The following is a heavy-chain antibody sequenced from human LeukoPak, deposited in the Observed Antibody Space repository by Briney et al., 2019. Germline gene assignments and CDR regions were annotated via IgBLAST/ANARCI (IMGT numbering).Heavy chain of an antibody. J-gene: IGHJ4*02. V-gene: IGHV3-15*01. CDR3: TTVGGYDYFDY. Sequence: PGGSLRLSCAASGFTFSNARMNWVRQAPGKGLEWVGRIKSKTDDGTTHYIAPVKGRFTISRDDSKNTLYLQMNSLKTEDTAMYYCTTVGGYDYFDYWGQGTLVTVSS. CDR1: GFTFSNAR. D-gene: IGHD5-12*01. CDR2: IKSKTDDGTT.